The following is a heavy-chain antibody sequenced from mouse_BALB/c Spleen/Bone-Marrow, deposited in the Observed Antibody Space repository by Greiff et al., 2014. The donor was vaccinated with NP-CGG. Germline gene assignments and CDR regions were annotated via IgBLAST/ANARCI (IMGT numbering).Heavy chain of an antibody. D-gene: IGHD2-4*01. V-gene: IGHV1-37*01. CDR2: INPYNGDP. J-gene: IGHJ3*01. CDR1: GYSFTGYF. CDR3: GRGNYDYDSWFGY. Sequence: EVQLQQSGPELVKPGASVKISCKASGYSFTGYFMNWMKQSHGKSLEWIGRINPYNGDPFYNQKFKGKATLTVDKSSSTVLMELLSLTSEDSAVYYCGRGNYDYDSWFGYWGQGTLVTVSA.